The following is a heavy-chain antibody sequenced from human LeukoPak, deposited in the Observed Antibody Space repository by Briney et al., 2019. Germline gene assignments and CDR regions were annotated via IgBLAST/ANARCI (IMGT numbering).Heavy chain of an antibody. Sequence: AASVKVSCKASGGTFSSYAINWVRQATGQGLEWMGWMNPNSGNTGYAQKFQGRVTMTRNTSISTAYMELSSLRSEDTAVYYCARPPAAGWYYFDYWGQGTLVTVSS. CDR2: MNPNSGNT. CDR3: ARPPAAGWYYFDY. CDR1: GGTFSSYA. D-gene: IGHD6-13*01. V-gene: IGHV1-8*02. J-gene: IGHJ4*02.